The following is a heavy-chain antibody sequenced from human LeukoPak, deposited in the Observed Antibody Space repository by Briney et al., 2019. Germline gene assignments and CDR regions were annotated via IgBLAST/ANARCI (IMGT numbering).Heavy chain of an antibody. CDR1: GGSISSYY. CDR3: ARSAIDAFDI. V-gene: IGHV4-59*08. Sequence: PSETLSLTCTVSGGSISSYYWSWIRQPPGKGLECIGYIYNSGSTNYNPSLRSRVSISVDTSKNQFSLKLSSVTAADTAVYYCARSAIDAFDIWGQGTMVTVSS. CDR2: IYNSGST. D-gene: IGHD6-25*01. J-gene: IGHJ3*02.